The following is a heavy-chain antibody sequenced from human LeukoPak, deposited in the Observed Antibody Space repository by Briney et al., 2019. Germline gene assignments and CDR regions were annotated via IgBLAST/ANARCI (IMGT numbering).Heavy chain of an antibody. CDR2: IYHSGST. V-gene: IGHV4-4*02. CDR3: ASQYSSGTYYFDY. Sequence: PSGTLSLTCAVSGGSISSSNWWSWVRQPPGKGLEWIGEIYHSGSTNYNPSLKSRVTISVDKSKNQFSLKLSSVTAADTAVYYCASQYSSGTYYFDYWGQGTLVTVSS. CDR1: GGSISSSNW. D-gene: IGHD6-19*01. J-gene: IGHJ4*02.